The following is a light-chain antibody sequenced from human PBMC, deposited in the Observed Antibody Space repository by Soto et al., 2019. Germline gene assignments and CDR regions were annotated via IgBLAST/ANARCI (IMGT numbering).Light chain of an antibody. CDR1: QSISSW. V-gene: IGKV1-5*03. CDR3: QPYNSYSET. Sequence: DIQMTQSPSTLSGSVGDRVTITCRASQSISSWLAWYQQKPGKAPKLLIYEASTLTSGVPSRFSGSGSGTEFTLTISSLQPDDFATYYCQPYNSYSETFGQGTKVELK. CDR2: EAS. J-gene: IGKJ1*01.